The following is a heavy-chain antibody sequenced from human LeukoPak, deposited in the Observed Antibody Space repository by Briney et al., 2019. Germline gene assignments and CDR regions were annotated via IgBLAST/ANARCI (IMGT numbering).Heavy chain of an antibody. Sequence: ASVKVSCKASGYTFTGYYMHWVRQAPGQGLEWMGWINPNSGGTNYAQKFQGRVTMTRDTSISTAYMELSRLRSDDTAVYYCARDIDGSDYYYMDVWGKGTTVTVSS. CDR2: INPNSGGT. D-gene: IGHD1-26*01. CDR1: GYTFTGYY. CDR3: ARDIDGSDYYYMDV. V-gene: IGHV1-2*02. J-gene: IGHJ6*03.